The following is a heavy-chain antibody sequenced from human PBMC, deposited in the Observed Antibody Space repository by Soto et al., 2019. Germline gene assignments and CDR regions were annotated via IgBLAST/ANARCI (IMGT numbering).Heavy chain of an antibody. CDR1: GYTFTGYY. D-gene: IGHD3-9*01. CDR2: INPNSGGT. Sequence: ASVKVSCKASGYTFTGYYMHWVRQAPGQGLERMGWINPNSGGTNYAQKFQGWVTMTRDTSISSAYMELIRLISDDTAVYYCAREYYDILTGYSTGHYYYYYMDVWGKGTTVTVSS. CDR3: AREYYDILTGYSTGHYYYYYMDV. J-gene: IGHJ6*03. V-gene: IGHV1-2*04.